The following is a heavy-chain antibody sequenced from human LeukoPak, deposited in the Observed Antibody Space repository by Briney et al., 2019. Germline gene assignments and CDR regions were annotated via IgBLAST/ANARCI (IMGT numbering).Heavy chain of an antibody. CDR3: ARGGVVVVAATPIDY. CDR2: INHSGST. V-gene: IGHV4-34*01. CDR1: GFTFSSYA. Sequence: GSLRLSCAASGFTFSSYAMSWIRQPPGKGLEWIGEINHSGSTNYNPSLKSRVTISVDTSKNQFSLKLSSVTAADTAVYYCARGGVVVVAATPIDYWGQGTLVTVSS. D-gene: IGHD2-15*01. J-gene: IGHJ4*02.